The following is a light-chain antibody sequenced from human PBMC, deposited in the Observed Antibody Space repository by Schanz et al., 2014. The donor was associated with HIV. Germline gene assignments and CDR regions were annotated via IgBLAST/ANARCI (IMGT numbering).Light chain of an antibody. CDR2: DVD. CDR1: SSDVGGYNY. CDR3: CSFTSRRTL. Sequence: SALTQPASVSGSPGQSITISCTGTSSDVGGYNYVPWYQQHPGKAPKLIIYDVDNRPSGVSSRFSASKSGNTASLTISGLQAEDEADYYCCSFTSRRTLFGGGTKVTVL. V-gene: IGLV2-14*03. J-gene: IGLJ2*01.